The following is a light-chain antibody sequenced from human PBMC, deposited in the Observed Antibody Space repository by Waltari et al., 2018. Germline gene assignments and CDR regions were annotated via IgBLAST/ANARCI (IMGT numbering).Light chain of an antibody. CDR3: QQYNSYRT. J-gene: IGKJ1*01. Sequence: DIQMTQSPSTLSASVGDRVTITCRASQSISSWLAWYQQKPGKAPKLLIYKASSLESGVLSRFSGSGSGTEFTLTISSLQPDDCATYYCQQYNSYRTFGQGTKVEIK. V-gene: IGKV1-5*03. CDR2: KAS. CDR1: QSISSW.